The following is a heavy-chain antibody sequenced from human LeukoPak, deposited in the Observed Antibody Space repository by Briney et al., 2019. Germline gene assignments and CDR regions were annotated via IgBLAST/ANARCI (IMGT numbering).Heavy chain of an antibody. Sequence: GASVKVSCKASGYTFTSYGISWVRQAPGQGLEWMGWISAYNGNTNYAQKLQGRVTMTTDTSTSTAYMELRSLRSDDTAVYYCARVNGIYDSSGYYDYWGQGTLVTVSS. J-gene: IGHJ4*02. CDR2: ISAYNGNT. CDR3: ARVNGIYDSSGYYDY. D-gene: IGHD3-22*01. CDR1: GYTFTSYG. V-gene: IGHV1-18*01.